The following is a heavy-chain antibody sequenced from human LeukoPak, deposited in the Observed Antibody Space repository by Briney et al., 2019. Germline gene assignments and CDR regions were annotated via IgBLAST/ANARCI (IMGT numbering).Heavy chain of an antibody. CDR3: ARGGVLKSVDY. Sequence: SETLSLTCTVSGGSISNYYWSWIRQPPGKGLEWIGYIHYSGSTKYNLSVKSRVTISIDTSKNQFSLKLSSVTAADTAVYYCARGGVLKSVDYWGQGTLVAVSS. CDR2: IHYSGST. V-gene: IGHV4-59*01. J-gene: IGHJ4*02. D-gene: IGHD3-16*01. CDR1: GGSISNYY.